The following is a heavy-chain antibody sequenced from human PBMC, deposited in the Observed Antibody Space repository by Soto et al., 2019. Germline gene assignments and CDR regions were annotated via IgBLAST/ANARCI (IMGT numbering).Heavy chain of an antibody. J-gene: IGHJ6*02. CDR1: GYTFTTYG. CDR2: ISAYNGNT. Sequence: ASVKVSCKASGYTFTTYGISWVRQAPGQGLEWMGWISAYNGNTNYAQKLQGRVTMTTDTSTSTAYMELRSLRSEDTAVYYCATSPAQSFGDYSYYYGMDVWGQGTTVTAP. D-gene: IGHD3-10*01. V-gene: IGHV1-18*01. CDR3: ATSPAQSFGDYSYYYGMDV.